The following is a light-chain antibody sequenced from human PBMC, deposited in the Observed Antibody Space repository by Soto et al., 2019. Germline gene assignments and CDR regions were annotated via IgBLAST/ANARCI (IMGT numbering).Light chain of an antibody. CDR1: QSLTSNY. CDR3: QQYDSSPYT. J-gene: IGKJ2*01. V-gene: IGKV3-20*01. Sequence: EIVLTQSPGTLSLSPGDRATLSCRASQSLTSNYLAWYQQRPGQAPRLLISGASTRATGIPDRFGGTGSGTDFTLTISRLEPEDFAVYCCQQYDSSPYTFGQGTKVDIK. CDR2: GAS.